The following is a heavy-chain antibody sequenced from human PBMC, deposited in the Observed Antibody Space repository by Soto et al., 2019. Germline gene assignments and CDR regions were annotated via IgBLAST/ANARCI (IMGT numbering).Heavy chain of an antibody. Sequence: ASVKVSCKASGYTFTSYGISWVRQAPGQGLEWMGWISAYNGNTNYAQKLQGRVTMTTDTSTSTAYMELRSLRSDDTAVYYCARDLGAITMVRGVMRYWYYYMDVWGKGTTVTVSS. CDR1: GYTFTSYG. CDR2: ISAYNGNT. CDR3: ARDLGAITMVRGVMRYWYYYMDV. J-gene: IGHJ6*03. V-gene: IGHV1-18*01. D-gene: IGHD3-10*01.